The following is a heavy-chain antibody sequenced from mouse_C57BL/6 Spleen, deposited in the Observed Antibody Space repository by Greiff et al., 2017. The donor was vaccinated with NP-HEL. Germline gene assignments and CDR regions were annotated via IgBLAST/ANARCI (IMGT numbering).Heavy chain of an antibody. V-gene: IGHV5-16*01. CDR1: GFTFSDYY. D-gene: IGHD2-4*01. CDR3: ARGDYDLFYAMDY. J-gene: IGHJ4*01. Sequence: EVQLVESEGGLVQPGSSMKLSCTASGFTFSDYYMAWVRQVPEKGLEWVANINYDGSSTYYLDSLKSRFIISRDNAKNILYLQMSSLKSEDTATYYCARGDYDLFYAMDYWGQGTSVTVSS. CDR2: INYDGSST.